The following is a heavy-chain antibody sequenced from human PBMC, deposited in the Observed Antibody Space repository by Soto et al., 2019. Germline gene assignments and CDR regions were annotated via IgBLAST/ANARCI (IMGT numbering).Heavy chain of an antibody. V-gene: IGHV1-18*03. CDR1: GYTFTSYG. D-gene: IGHD1-26*01. CDR3: AKDGGVGAIDY. Sequence: ASVKVSCKASGYTFTSYGISRVRQAPGQGLEWMGWISAYSGNTNYAQKLQGRVTMTTDNAKNTLDLQMHGLRAEDMAVYYCAKDGGVGAIDYWGQGTLVTVPS. J-gene: IGHJ4*02. CDR2: ISAYSGNT.